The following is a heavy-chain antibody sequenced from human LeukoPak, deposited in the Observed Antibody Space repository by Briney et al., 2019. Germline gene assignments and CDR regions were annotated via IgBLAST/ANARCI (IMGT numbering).Heavy chain of an antibody. CDR1: GGSFSGYY. CDR2: INHSGST. Sequence: SETLSLTCAVYGGSFSGYYWSWIRQPPGKGLEWIGEINHSGSTNYNPSLKSRVTISVDTSENQFSLKLSSVTAADTAVYYCARGSGWSSSGAFDIWGQGTMVTVSS. D-gene: IGHD6-19*01. J-gene: IGHJ3*02. CDR3: ARGSGWSSSGAFDI. V-gene: IGHV4-34*01.